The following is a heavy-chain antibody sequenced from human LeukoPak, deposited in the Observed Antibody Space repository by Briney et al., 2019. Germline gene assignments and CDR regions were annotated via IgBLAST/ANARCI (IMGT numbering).Heavy chain of an antibody. D-gene: IGHD4-17*01. J-gene: IGHJ6*02. CDR1: GYSIDSGYF. V-gene: IGHV4-38-2*02. CDR3: ARTFQAPSYGDSDSRTKYPYSMDV. CDR2: IHHSGTT. Sequence: SETLSLTCIVSGYSIDSGYFWGWIRQPPGKGLEWIGNIHHSGTTYYNPSLKSRVTISVDTSKNQFSLKLSSVTAADTAVYYCARTFQAPSYGDSDSRTKYPYSMDVWGQGTMVAVSS.